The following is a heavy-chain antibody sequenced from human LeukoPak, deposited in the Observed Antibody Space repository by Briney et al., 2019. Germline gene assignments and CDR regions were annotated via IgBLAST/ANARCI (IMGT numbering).Heavy chain of an antibody. J-gene: IGHJ4*02. V-gene: IGHV3-30-3*01. D-gene: IGHD6-13*01. CDR3: ARDGYSSSWPYFDY. Sequence: GGSLRLSCAASGFTFSSYAMHWVRQAPGKGLEWVAVISYDGSNKYYADSVKGRFTISRDNSKNTLYLQMNSLRAEDTAVYYCARDGYSSSWPYFDYWGQGTPVTVSS. CDR2: ISYDGSNK. CDR1: GFTFSSYA.